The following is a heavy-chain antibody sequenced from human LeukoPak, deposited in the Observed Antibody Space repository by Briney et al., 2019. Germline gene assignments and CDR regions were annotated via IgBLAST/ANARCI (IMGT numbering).Heavy chain of an antibody. J-gene: IGHJ4*02. Sequence: VASVKVSCKASGYTFTSYGISWVRQAPGQGLEWMGWISAYNGNTDYAQKLQGRVTTTTDTSTSTAYMELRSLRSDDTAVYYCARDGLAVAGIQLGFDYWGQGTLVTVSS. CDR2: ISAYNGNT. D-gene: IGHD6-19*01. CDR3: ARDGLAVAGIQLGFDY. CDR1: GYTFTSYG. V-gene: IGHV1-18*01.